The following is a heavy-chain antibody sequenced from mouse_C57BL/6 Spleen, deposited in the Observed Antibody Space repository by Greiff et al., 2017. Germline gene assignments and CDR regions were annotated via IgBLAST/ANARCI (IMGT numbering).Heavy chain of an antibody. Sequence: VQLQQSGAELVRPGASVKLSCTASGFNIKDDYMHWVKQRPEQGLEWIGWIDPENGDTEYASKFQGKATITADTSSNTAYLPLSSLTSEDTAVYDCTYAYGSSYGYFDVWGTGTTVTVSS. J-gene: IGHJ1*03. D-gene: IGHD1-1*01. CDR2: IDPENGDT. CDR1: GFNIKDDY. V-gene: IGHV14-4*01. CDR3: TYAYGSSYGYFDV.